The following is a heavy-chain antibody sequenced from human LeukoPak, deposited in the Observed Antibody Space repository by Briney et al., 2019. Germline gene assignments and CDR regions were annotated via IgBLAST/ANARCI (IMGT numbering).Heavy chain of an antibody. J-gene: IGHJ6*03. CDR3: ARLRSGWWPDYYYYMDV. V-gene: IGHV1-8*03. Sequence: ASVKVSCKASGYTFTSYDINWVRQATGQGLEWMGWMNPNSGNTGYAQKLQGRVTITRNTSISTAYMELSSLRSEDTAVYYCARLRSGWWPDYYYYMDVWGKGTTVTVSS. CDR1: GYTFTSYD. D-gene: IGHD6-19*01. CDR2: MNPNSGNT.